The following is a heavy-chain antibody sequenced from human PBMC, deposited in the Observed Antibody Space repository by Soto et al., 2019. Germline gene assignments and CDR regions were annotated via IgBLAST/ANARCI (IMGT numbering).Heavy chain of an antibody. Sequence: QVQLVQSGAEVKKPGSSVKVSCKASGGTFSSYSINWVRQAPGQGLEWMGEIIPIFGTANYAQKFQGRVTITADESKRTAYMELSRLRSEDTAVYYCARDGGRHSGGIDYWGQGTLVTVSS. CDR3: ARDGGRHSGGIDY. CDR1: GGTFSSYS. D-gene: IGHD1-26*01. J-gene: IGHJ4*02. CDR2: IIPIFGTA. V-gene: IGHV1-69*01.